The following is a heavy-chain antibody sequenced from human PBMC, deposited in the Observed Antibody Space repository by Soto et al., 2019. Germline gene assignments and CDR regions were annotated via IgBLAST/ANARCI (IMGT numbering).Heavy chain of an antibody. D-gene: IGHD3-22*01. V-gene: IGHV5-51*01. Sequence: ESLKLSFEGCGYSFPSYWIVWVRQMPGKGLECMGIIYPGDSDTRYSPSFKGQVTISADKSISTAYLQWSSLKASDTAMYYWASSDDSSGYYSDYWGQGTLVTVSS. J-gene: IGHJ4*02. CDR2: IYPGDSDT. CDR1: GYSFPSYW. CDR3: ASSDDSSGYYSDY.